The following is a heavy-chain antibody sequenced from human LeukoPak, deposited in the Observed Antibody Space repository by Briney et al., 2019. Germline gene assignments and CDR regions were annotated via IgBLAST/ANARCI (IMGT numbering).Heavy chain of an antibody. D-gene: IGHD3-10*01. CDR3: ARLPITMVRGVIAFDY. CDR1: GGTFSSYA. Sequence: SVKVSCKASGGTFSSYAISWVRQAPGQGLEWMGGIIPIFGTANYAQKFQGRVTITADESTSTAYMELSSLRSEETAVYYCARLPITMVRGVIAFDYWGQGTLVTVSS. CDR2: IIPIFGTA. J-gene: IGHJ4*02. V-gene: IGHV1-69*13.